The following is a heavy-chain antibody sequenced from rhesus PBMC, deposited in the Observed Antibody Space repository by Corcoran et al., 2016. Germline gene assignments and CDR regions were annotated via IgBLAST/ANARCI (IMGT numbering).Heavy chain of an antibody. V-gene: IGHV4-173*01. CDR2: ISGSGGST. CDR1: GGPISSNF. CDR3: AREDAYCTGSGCYGLDS. Sequence: QVQLQESGPGLVKPSETLPLTCAVSGGPISSNFWSWLRPPPGKGLEWIGRISGSGGSTDYNPSLKSRVTISTDTSKNQFSLKLSSVTAADTAVYYCAREDAYCTGSGCYGLDSWGQGVVVTVSS. J-gene: IGHJ6*01. D-gene: IGHD2-21*01.